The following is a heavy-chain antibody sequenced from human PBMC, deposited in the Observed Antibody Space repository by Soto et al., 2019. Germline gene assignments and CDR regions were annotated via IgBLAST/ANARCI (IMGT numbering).Heavy chain of an antibody. CDR3: ASHYDMWSGYLSPVDY. J-gene: IGHJ4*02. Sequence: GGSLRLSCAASGYTFIDYYMSWIRQAPGKGLEWISYIDTSGTKIYYADSVKGRFTITRDNAKNSLYLEMNSLRDEDTAVYYCASHYDMWSGYLSPVDYWGQGTLVTVSS. D-gene: IGHD3-3*01. CDR2: IDTSGTKI. CDR1: GYTFIDYY. V-gene: IGHV3-11*01.